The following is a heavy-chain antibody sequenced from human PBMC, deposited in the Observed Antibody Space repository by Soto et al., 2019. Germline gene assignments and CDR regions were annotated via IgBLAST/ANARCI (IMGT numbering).Heavy chain of an antibody. J-gene: IGHJ4*02. Sequence: PGGSLRLSCAASGFTFSNYGMSWVRQAPGKGLEWVANIKQDGSEKYYVDSVKGRFTISRDNAKNSLYLQMSSLRAEDTAVYYCARPVVAATLLNYWGQGIQVTVSS. CDR3: ARPVVAATLLNY. D-gene: IGHD2-15*01. CDR1: GFTFSNYG. V-gene: IGHV3-7*01. CDR2: IKQDGSEK.